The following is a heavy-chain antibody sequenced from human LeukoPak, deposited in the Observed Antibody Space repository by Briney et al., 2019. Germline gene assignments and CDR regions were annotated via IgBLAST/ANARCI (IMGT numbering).Heavy chain of an antibody. CDR1: GYTFIGYY. Sequence: GASVKVSCKASGYTFIGYYMHWVRQAPGQGLEWMGRVNHNSGGTNYAQKFQGRVTMTRDTSISTAYMELSRLRSDDTAVYYCARDLRYDSTGYFFDYWGQGTLVTVSS. J-gene: IGHJ4*02. CDR3: ARDLRYDSTGYFFDY. D-gene: IGHD3-22*01. CDR2: VNHNSGGT. V-gene: IGHV1-2*06.